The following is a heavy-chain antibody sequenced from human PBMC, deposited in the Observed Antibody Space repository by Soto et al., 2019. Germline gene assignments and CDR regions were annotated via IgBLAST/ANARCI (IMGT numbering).Heavy chain of an antibody. V-gene: IGHV2-5*02. CDR3: AHSVMTTVGYYGMDV. D-gene: IGHD4-17*01. Sequence: QITLKESGPTLVKPTQTLTLTCTFSGFSLSTSGVGVGWIRQPPGKALEWLALIYWDDDKRYSPSLKSRLTIXXDXSXXQVVLTMTNMDPVDTATYYCAHSVMTTVGYYGMDVWGQGTTVTVSS. J-gene: IGHJ6*02. CDR2: IYWDDDK. CDR1: GFSLSTSGVG.